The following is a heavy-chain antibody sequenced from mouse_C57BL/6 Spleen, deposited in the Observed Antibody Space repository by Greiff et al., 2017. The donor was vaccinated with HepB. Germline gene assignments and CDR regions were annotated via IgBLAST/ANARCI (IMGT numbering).Heavy chain of an antibody. D-gene: IGHD2-4*01. CDR2: ISDGGSYT. V-gene: IGHV5-4*01. Sequence: DVHLVESGGGLVKPGGSLKLSCAASGFTFSSYAMSWVRQTPEKRLEWVATISDGGSYTYYPDNVKGRFTISRDNAKNNLYLQMSHLKSEDTAMYYCARGGTMIYFDYWGQGTTLTVSS. CDR1: GFTFSSYA. CDR3: ARGGTMIYFDY. J-gene: IGHJ2*01.